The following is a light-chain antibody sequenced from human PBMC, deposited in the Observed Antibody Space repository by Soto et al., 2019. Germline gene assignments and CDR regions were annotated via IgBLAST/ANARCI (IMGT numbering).Light chain of an antibody. J-gene: IGKJ4*01. CDR3: MQALESPPT. V-gene: IGKV2-28*01. CDR2: MGF. Sequence: DVVMTQSPLSLPVTPGEPASISCRSSQSLLNRNGQNCLDWYLQKPRQSPQLLIHMGFIRASGVPYSFSGSGSGTYFTLTISRVEAEDVGVYYCMQALESPPTFGGGTNVEIK. CDR1: QSLLNRNGQNC.